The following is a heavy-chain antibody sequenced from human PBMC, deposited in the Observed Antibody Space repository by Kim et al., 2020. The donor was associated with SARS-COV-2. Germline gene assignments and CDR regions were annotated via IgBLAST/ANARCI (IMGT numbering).Heavy chain of an antibody. V-gene: IGHV3-9*01. D-gene: IGHD2-15*01. CDR1: GFTFDDYA. J-gene: IGHJ6*02. CDR2: ISWNSGSI. Sequence: GGSLRLSCAASGFTFDDYAMHWVRQAPGKGLEWVSGISWNSGSIGYADSVKGRFTISRDNAKNSLYLQMNSLRAEDTALYYCAKEGVVVAASRYYYYGMDVWGQGTTVTVSS. CDR3: AKEGVVVAASRYYYYGMDV.